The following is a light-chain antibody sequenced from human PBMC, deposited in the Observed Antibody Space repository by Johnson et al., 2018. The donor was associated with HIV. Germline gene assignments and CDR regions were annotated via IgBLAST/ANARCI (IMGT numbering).Light chain of an antibody. J-gene: IGLJ1*01. CDR2: END. CDR3: ETWDSRLSGYYV. CDR1: SSNIGINY. V-gene: IGLV1-51*01. Sequence: QSVLTQPPSVSAAPGQKVTISCSGSSSNIGINYVSWFQQLPGTAPKLLIYENDKRPSGIPDRFSGSTSGTSATLGITGLQTGDEDDYYCETWDSRLSGYYVFGTGTRLTVL.